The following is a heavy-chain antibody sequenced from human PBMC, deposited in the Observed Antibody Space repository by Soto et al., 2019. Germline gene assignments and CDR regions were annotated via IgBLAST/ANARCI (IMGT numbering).Heavy chain of an antibody. CDR2: TVPIFGTA. CDR3: ASTKYDSSAYYYWYLGL. CDR1: GGTFIDYA. D-gene: IGHD3-22*01. V-gene: IGHV1-69*06. Sequence: QVQLVQSGAEVKKPGSSVRVSCEASGGTFIDYAFSWVRQAPGQGLEWMGGTVPIFGTANYAQKFQGRVTITADTSANTVYLELSSLRSEDTAVYYCASTKYDSSAYYYWYLGLWGRGTLVTVSS. J-gene: IGHJ2*01.